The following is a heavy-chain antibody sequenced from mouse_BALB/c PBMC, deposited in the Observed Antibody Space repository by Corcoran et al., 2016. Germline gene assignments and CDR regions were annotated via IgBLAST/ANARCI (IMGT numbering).Heavy chain of an antibody. CDR3: TREPYALDY. J-gene: IGHJ4*01. CDR1: GYTFTKNG. CDR2: INTYTGEP. Sequence: QIQLVQSGPELKKPGETVKISCKASGYTFTKNGMNWVKQAPGKGLKWMGWINTYTGEPTYVDDFKGRFAFSLETSASTAYLQINNLKNEDMGTYFCTREPYALDYWGQGTSVTVSS. V-gene: IGHV9-1*02.